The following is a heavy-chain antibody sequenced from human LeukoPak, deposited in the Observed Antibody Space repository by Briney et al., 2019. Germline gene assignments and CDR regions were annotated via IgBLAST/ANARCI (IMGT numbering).Heavy chain of an antibody. CDR1: GFTFSTYW. Sequence: GGSLRLSCAASGFTFSTYWMTWVRQAPGKGLEWVANIKQDGSEKYYVDSVKGRFTISRDNAKNSLFPQMDSLRAEDTAVYYCARGDRYVPYWGQGALVTVSS. J-gene: IGHJ4*02. D-gene: IGHD2-21*01. V-gene: IGHV3-7*01. CDR2: IKQDGSEK. CDR3: ARGDRYVPY.